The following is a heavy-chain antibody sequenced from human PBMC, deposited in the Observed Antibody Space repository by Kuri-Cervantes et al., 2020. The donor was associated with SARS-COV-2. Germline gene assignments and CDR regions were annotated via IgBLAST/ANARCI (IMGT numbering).Heavy chain of an antibody. J-gene: IGHJ4*02. CDR1: GFTFSSSW. V-gene: IGHV3-52*02. Sequence: GESLKISCAASGFTFSSSWMHWVCQAPEKGQEWVADIKCDGSEKYYVDSVKGRLTISRDNSKNTLYLQMNSLRAEDTAVYYCAKDLIGRPLFDYWGQGTLVTVSS. CDR2: IKCDGSEK. D-gene: IGHD2-8*01. CDR3: AKDLIGRPLFDY.